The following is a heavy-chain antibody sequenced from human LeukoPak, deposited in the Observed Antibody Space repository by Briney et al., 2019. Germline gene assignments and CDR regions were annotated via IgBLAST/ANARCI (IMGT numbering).Heavy chain of an antibody. CDR3: ARLAYCGGDCYSNDY. D-gene: IGHD2-21*02. CDR1: GYTLTELS. Sequence: GASVTVSCKVSGYTLTELSMHWVRQAPGQGLEWMGIINPSGGSTSYAQKFQGRVTMTRDTSTSTVYMELSSLRSEDTAVYYCARLAYCGGDCYSNDYWGQGTLVTVSS. V-gene: IGHV1-46*01. CDR2: INPSGGST. J-gene: IGHJ4*02.